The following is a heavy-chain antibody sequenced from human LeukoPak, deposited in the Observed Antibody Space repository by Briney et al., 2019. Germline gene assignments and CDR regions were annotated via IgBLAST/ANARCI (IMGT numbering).Heavy chain of an antibody. V-gene: IGHV4-4*07. CDR1: GGSISNEY. J-gene: IGHJ4*02. D-gene: IGHD3/OR15-3a*01. CDR3: ARGGVDWTFDY. CDR2: IYTSGST. Sequence: LKNRLLTWRVTGGSISNEYCSCIRHPARKGLEWIGHIYTSGSTNYNPSLKSRVTMSVDTSKNQFSLNLSSVTAADTAVYYCARGGVDWTFDYWGQGTLVTVSS.